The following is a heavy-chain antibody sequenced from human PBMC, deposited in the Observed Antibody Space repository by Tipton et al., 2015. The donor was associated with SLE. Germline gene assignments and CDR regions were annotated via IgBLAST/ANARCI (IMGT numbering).Heavy chain of an antibody. CDR2: IYDSGKT. CDR3: SRSGGEPDYYVSSGFYPD. Sequence: TLSLTCAVSGYFFSSGHYSGYFRGWIRQPPGKGLEWIGNIYDSGKTYYNPSLKSRVTILIDMSKNQFSLKLSSVTAAGTALYYCSRSGGEPDYYVSSGFYPDWGQGTMVTVSS. D-gene: IGHD3-22*01. J-gene: IGHJ3*01. CDR1: GYFFSSGHYSGYF. V-gene: IGHV4-38-2*01.